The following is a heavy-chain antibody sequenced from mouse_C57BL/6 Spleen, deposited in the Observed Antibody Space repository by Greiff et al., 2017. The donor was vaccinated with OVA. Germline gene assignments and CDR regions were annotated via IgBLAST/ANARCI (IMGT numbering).Heavy chain of an antibody. V-gene: IGHV3-6*01. CDR1: GYSITSGYY. J-gene: IGHJ2*01. D-gene: IGHD6-1*01. Sequence: VQLKESGPGLVKPSQSLSLTCSVTGYSITSGYYWNWIRQFPGNKLEWMGYISYDGSNNYNPSLKNRISITRDTSKNQFFLKLNSVTTEDTATYYCAREGGVRGFDYWGQGTTLTVSS. CDR2: ISYDGSN. CDR3: AREGGVRGFDY.